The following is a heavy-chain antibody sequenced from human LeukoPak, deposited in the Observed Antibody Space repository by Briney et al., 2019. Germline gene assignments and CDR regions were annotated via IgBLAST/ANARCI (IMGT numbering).Heavy chain of an antibody. Sequence: PGGSLRLSCTASGFTFSSYSLYWVRQAPGEGLDWVGRIASKTDGGATDYAAPVKGRFTISRDDSKNTLNLQMNSLKTEDTAVYYCTTGIRGDWGQGTLVTVSS. CDR2: IASKTDGGAT. D-gene: IGHD3-10*01. CDR1: GFTFSSYS. V-gene: IGHV3-15*04. CDR3: TTGIRGD. J-gene: IGHJ4*02.